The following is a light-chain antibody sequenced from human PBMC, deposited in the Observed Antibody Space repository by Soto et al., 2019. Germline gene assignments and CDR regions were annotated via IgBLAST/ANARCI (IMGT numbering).Light chain of an antibody. CDR1: STDVGASNN. CDR3: CSYAGTFYV. J-gene: IGLJ1*01. Sequence: QSALTQPRSVSGSHGQSVTISCTGTSTDVGASNNVSWYQQHPGKAPKLMIYDVSERPSGVPDRFSGSKSGNTASLTISGRQAEDEADYYCCSYAGTFYVFGTGTKVTVL. CDR2: DVS. V-gene: IGLV2-11*01.